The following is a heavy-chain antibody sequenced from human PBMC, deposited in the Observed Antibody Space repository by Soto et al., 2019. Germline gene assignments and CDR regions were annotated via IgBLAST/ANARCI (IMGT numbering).Heavy chain of an antibody. CDR2: IYSGGST. J-gene: IGHJ5*02. Sequence: EVQLVESGGGLIQPGGSLRLSCAASGFTVSSNYMSWVRQAPGKGLEWVSVIYSGGSTYYADSVKGRFTISRDNSKNTLYLQMTSLRAEDTAVYYCAREVAAAGAEWLDPWGQGTLVTVSS. CDR1: GFTVSSNY. D-gene: IGHD6-13*01. V-gene: IGHV3-53*01. CDR3: AREVAAAGAEWLDP.